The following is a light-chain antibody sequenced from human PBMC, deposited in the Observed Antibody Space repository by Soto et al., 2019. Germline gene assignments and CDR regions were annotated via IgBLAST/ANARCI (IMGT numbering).Light chain of an antibody. CDR2: GAS. Sequence: EIVMTQSPVTLSVSPGERATLSCRASQSVSSNLAWYQQKPGQAPRLLINGASSRAIGIPVRFSGSGSGREFTLTISSLQSEGSAVYYCQQYNRWPRTFGQGTKLEIK. J-gene: IGKJ2*01. CDR3: QQYNRWPRT. V-gene: IGKV3-15*01. CDR1: QSVSSN.